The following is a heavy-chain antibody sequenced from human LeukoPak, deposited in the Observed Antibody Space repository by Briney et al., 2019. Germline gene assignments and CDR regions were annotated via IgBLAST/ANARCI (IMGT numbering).Heavy chain of an antibody. J-gene: IGHJ4*02. V-gene: IGHV3-23*01. CDR3: ARVAGSSSSWYYFDY. CDR2: ISGSGGST. D-gene: IGHD6-13*01. CDR1: GFTFSSYA. Sequence: GGSLRLSCAASGFTFSSYAMSWVRQAPGKGLEWVSAISGSGGSTYYADSVKGRFTISRDNAKNTLYLQMNSLRAEDTAVYYCARVAGSSSSWYYFDYWGQGTLVTVSS.